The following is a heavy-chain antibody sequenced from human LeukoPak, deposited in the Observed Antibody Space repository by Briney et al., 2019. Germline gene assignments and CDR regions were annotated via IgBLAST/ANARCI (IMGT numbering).Heavy chain of an antibody. J-gene: IGHJ4*02. CDR3: AKDRIVMSGFFDY. D-gene: IGHD6-19*01. V-gene: IGHV3-23*01. CDR1: GFTFSTYV. CDR2: ISGRDGNT. Sequence: GSLRLSCAASGFTFSTYVMSWVRQAPGKGLEWVAGISGRDGNTYYADSVKGRYTISRDNSKNTLYLQMISLRVEDTAIYYCAKDRIVMSGFFDYWGQGTLVTVSS.